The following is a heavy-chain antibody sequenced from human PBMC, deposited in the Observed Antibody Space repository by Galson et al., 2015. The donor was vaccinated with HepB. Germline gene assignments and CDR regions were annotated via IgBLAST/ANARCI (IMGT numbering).Heavy chain of an antibody. CDR1: GYTLTELS. CDR3: ATNLGATIINWYFDL. Sequence: SVKVSCKVSGYTLTELSMHWVRQAPGKGLEWMGGFDPEDGETIYAQKFQGRVTMTEDTSTDTAYMELSSLRSEDTAVYYCATNLGATIINWYFDLWGRGTLVTVSS. D-gene: IGHD1-26*01. CDR2: FDPEDGET. V-gene: IGHV1-24*01. J-gene: IGHJ2*01.